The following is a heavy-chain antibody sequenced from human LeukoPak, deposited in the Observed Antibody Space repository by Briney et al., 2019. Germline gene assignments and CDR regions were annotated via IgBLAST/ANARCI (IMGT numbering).Heavy chain of an antibody. CDR2: ISGSGGST. J-gene: IGHJ4*02. V-gene: IGHV3-23*01. CDR1: EFTGFTFSGSA. CDR3: AKDRRDGYNPTNFDY. D-gene: IGHD5-24*01. Sequence: GGSLRLSCAASEFTGFTFSGSAMSWVRQAPGKGLEWVSAISGSGGSTYYADSVKGRFTISRDNSKNTLYLQMNSLRAEDTAVYYCAKDRRDGYNPTNFDYWGQGTLVTVSS.